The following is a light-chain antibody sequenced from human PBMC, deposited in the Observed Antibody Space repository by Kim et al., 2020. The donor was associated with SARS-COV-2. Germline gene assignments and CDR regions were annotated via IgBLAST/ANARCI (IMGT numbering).Light chain of an antibody. V-gene: IGKV1-5*03. Sequence: SPCKRERVTSTCRASENIYTYLAWYQQKPGRAPRLLIYLASNLENGVPSRFSGTGSGTEFSLSITSLQPDDFATYYCQHYSRFPYTFGQGTKLE. CDR3: QHYSRFPYT. CDR2: LAS. J-gene: IGKJ2*01. CDR1: ENIYTY.